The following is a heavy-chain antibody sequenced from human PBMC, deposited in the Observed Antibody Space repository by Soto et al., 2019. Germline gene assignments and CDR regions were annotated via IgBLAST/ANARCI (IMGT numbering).Heavy chain of an antibody. J-gene: IGHJ5*02. Sequence: QVQLVQSGAEVKKPGSSVKVSCKASGGTFSSYAITWVRQAPGQGLEWMGGIIPIFGTANYAQKFQGSVTITADESTGTAYMELSSLRSEDTALYYCARDRGASSGYYPYWFDHWGQGTLVTVSS. D-gene: IGHD3-22*01. V-gene: IGHV1-69*12. CDR1: GGTFSSYA. CDR2: IIPIFGTA. CDR3: ARDRGASSGYYPYWFDH.